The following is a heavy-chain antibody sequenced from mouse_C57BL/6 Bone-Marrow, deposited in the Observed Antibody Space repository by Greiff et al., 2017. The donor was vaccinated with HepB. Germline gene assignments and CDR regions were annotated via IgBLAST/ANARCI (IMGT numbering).Heavy chain of an antibody. Sequence: VQLVESGPGLVQPSQSLSITCTVSGFSLTSYGVHWVRQSPGKGLEWLGVIWRGGSTDYNAAFMSRLSITKDNSKSQVFFKMNSLQADDTAIYYCAKKGYSNYYAMDYWGQGTSVTVSS. D-gene: IGHD2-5*01. CDR3: AKKGYSNYYAMDY. J-gene: IGHJ4*01. CDR2: IWRGGST. V-gene: IGHV2-5*01. CDR1: GFSLTSYG.